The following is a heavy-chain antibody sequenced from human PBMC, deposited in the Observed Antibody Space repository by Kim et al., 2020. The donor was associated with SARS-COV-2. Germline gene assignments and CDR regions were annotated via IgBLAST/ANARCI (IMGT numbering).Heavy chain of an antibody. Sequence: FQGRVTMTRDTSTSTVYMELSSLRSEDTAVYYCARDLTATTNYYYYYGMDVWGQGTTVTVSS. J-gene: IGHJ6*02. CDR3: ARDLTATTNYYYYYGMDV. D-gene: IGHD6-25*01. V-gene: IGHV1-46*01.